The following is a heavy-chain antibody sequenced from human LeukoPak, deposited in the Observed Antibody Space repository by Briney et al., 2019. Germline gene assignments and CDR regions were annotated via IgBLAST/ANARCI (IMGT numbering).Heavy chain of an antibody. Sequence: PSETLSLTCTFSGGSIRSYYWGWIRQPPGKGLEWIAYLHYSGDNRYNSALKSRVTISVDTSKNQFSLKVSSVTAADTAVYYCARVAPGTRGGVPFDYWGQGTLVTVSS. D-gene: IGHD6-13*01. CDR2: LHYSGDN. J-gene: IGHJ4*02. CDR3: ARVAPGTRGGVPFDY. V-gene: IGHV4-59*01. CDR1: GGSIRSYY.